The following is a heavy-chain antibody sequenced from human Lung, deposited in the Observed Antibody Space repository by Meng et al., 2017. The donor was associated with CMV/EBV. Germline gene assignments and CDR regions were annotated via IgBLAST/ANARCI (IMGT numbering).Heavy chain of an antibody. Sequence: DVGPGMVKRSGTVSLPCTVYGGCITGSNWWRWVRQRPGKELEWIGEIYNSGSNKYNPSLKSRVTISVDKPKNQFSLKLSSVTAADTAVYYCASFPPPGKQWLVTDYWGQGPLVTVSS. V-gene: IGHV4-4*02. J-gene: IGHJ4*02. D-gene: IGHD6-19*01. CDR2: IYNSGSN. CDR3: ASFPPPGKQWLVTDY. CDR1: GGCITGSNW.